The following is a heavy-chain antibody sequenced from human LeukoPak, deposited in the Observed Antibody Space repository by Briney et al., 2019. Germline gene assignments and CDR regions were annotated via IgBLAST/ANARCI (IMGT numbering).Heavy chain of an antibody. CDR1: DGSISNYY. J-gene: IGHJ3*02. CDR3: ARVFPLAVNDGFDI. V-gene: IGHV4-59*01. CDR2: IYYSGST. Sequence: KTSETLSLTCTVSDGSISNYYWSWIRQPPGKGLEWIGYIYYSGSTDYNPSLKSRVTMSVDRSKNQFSLKLSSVTAADTAVYYCARVFPLAVNDGFDIWGQGTKVNVSS. D-gene: IGHD2-21*01.